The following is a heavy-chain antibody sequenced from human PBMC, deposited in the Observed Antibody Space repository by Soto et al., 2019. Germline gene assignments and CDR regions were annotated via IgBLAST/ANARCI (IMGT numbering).Heavy chain of an antibody. CDR3: ASRGPVTAAIDH. Sequence: QVQLVQSGADAQKPGSSVKVSCKASGGTFSSFPIRWVRQAPGQGLEWMGGITPIFGTVDYSQKFQDRMTITADESTTTVYMELSSLRSEDTAMYYCASRGPVTAAIDHWGQGTLVIVSS. D-gene: IGHD4-17*01. CDR1: GGTFSSFP. CDR2: ITPIFGTV. V-gene: IGHV1-69*01. J-gene: IGHJ4*02.